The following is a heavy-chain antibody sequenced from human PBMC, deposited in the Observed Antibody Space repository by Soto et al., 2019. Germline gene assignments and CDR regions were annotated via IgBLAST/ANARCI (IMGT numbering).Heavy chain of an antibody. Sequence: SETLSLTCTVSGGALSNYYWTWIGQPAGKGLEWIGRIYSSGSTKYNPSLQSRVTMSLDTSNNQFSLRLTSVTAADTAVYYSARGQRFSDWFDPWGQGTLVTVSS. V-gene: IGHV4-4*07. CDR1: GGALSNYY. J-gene: IGHJ5*02. D-gene: IGHD3-3*01. CDR2: IYSSGST. CDR3: ARGQRFSDWFDP.